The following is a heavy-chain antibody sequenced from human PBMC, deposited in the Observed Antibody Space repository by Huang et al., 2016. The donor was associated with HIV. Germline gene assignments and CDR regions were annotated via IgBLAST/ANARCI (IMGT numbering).Heavy chain of an antibody. D-gene: IGHD6-19*01. CDR3: AREKAADSAWYGVYYFDY. CDR1: GGSFSGYY. V-gene: IGHV4-34*01. J-gene: IGHJ4*02. CDR2: IKHIGKT. Sequence: QVQLRQWGAGLVKPSETLSLTCAVYGGSFSGYYWTWIRQSPGKGLEWIGEIKHIGKTNYQPSLKNRVTISKDTAKNQFSLQLTSVSAADTGVYFCAREKAADSAWYGVYYFDYWGEGALVTVTS.